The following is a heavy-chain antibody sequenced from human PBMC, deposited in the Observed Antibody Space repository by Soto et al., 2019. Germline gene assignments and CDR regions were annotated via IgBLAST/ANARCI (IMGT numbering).Heavy chain of an antibody. D-gene: IGHD3-16*01. Sequence: SETLSLTCTVSGGSISSGGYYWSWIRQHPGKGLEWIGYIYYSGSTYYNQSLKSRVTISVDTSKNQFSLKLSSVTAADTAVYYCARGGGLMHLFDYWGQGTLVTVSS. CDR2: IYYSGST. CDR3: ARGGGLMHLFDY. V-gene: IGHV4-31*03. J-gene: IGHJ4*02. CDR1: GGSISSGGYY.